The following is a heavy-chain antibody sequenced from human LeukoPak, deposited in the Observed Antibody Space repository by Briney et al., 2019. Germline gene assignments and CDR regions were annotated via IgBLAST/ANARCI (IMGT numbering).Heavy chain of an antibody. D-gene: IGHD6-13*01. J-gene: IGHJ4*02. CDR1: GFTFSCYG. V-gene: IGHV3-30*02. CDR2: IRYDGSNK. CDR3: AKDRLPGIAAALNY. Sequence: GGSLRLSCAASGFTFSCYGMHWVRQAPGKGLEWVAFIRYDGSNKYYADSVKGRFTISRDNSKNTLYLQMNSLRAEDTAVYYCAKDRLPGIAAALNYWGQGTLVTVSS.